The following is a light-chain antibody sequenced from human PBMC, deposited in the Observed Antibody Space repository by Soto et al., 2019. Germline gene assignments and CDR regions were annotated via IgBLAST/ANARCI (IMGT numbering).Light chain of an antibody. V-gene: IGKV1-27*01. J-gene: IGKJ4*01. CDR1: QGIGTA. CDR3: QQRSNWSPLT. CDR2: TAS. Sequence: TQSPSSLSASVGDRVTITCRPSQGIGTALAWYQQKPGAVPKLLVHTASTLQSGVPPRFSGSGSGTDFTLTISSLEPEDFAVYYCQQRSNWSPLTFGGGTKVDIK.